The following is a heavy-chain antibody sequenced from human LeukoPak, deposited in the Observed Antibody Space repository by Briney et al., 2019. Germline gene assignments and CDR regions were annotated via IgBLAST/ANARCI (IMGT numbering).Heavy chain of an antibody. CDR3: AREGDGYNYSL. Sequence: PGGSLRLSCAASGFTVSSNYMSWVRQAPGKGLEWVSVIYSGGSTYYADSVKGRFTISRDNSKNTLYLQVNSLRAEDTAVYYCAREGDGYNYSLWGQGTLVTVSS. V-gene: IGHV3-53*01. D-gene: IGHD5-24*01. J-gene: IGHJ4*02. CDR2: IYSGGST. CDR1: GFTVSSNY.